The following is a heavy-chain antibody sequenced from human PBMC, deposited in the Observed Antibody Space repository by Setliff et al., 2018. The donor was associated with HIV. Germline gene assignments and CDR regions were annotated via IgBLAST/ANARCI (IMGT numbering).Heavy chain of an antibody. D-gene: IGHD3-16*01. CDR3: AKRTFGSGRLDP. CDR2: IYYSGGT. J-gene: IGHJ5*02. CDR1: GGSISSGGYY. Sequence: SETLSLTCTVSGGSISSGGYYWSWIRQHPGKGLEWIGYIYYSGGTYYNPSLKSRVTISVDTSKNQFSLNLNSVTATDTAVYYCAKRTFGSGRLDPWGQGTLVTVSS. V-gene: IGHV4-31*03.